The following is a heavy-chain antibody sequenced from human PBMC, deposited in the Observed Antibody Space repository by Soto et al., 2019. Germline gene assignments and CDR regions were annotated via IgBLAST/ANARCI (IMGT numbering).Heavy chain of an antibody. J-gene: IGHJ4*02. CDR3: VGEVGFQLIY. D-gene: IGHD2-2*01. CDR1: GFTFRNHA. CDR2: IAYDGSNA. V-gene: IGHV3-30-3*01. Sequence: GGSLRLSCAASGFTFRNHAMHWVRQAPGKGLECLAVIAYDGSNAFYRDSVKGRFTISRDNAKNSLYLQMNSLRAEDTAVYFCVGEVGFQLIYWGQGTLVTVSS.